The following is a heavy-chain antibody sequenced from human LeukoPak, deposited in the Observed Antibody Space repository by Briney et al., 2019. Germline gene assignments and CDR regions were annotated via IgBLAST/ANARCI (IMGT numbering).Heavy chain of an antibody. CDR1: GYTFTSYD. CDR2: MNPNSGNT. J-gene: IGHJ4*02. D-gene: IGHD1-26*01. V-gene: IGHV1-8*01. Sequence: ASVKVSCKASGYTFTSYDINWVRQATGQGLEWMGWMNPNSGNTGYAQKFQGRVTMTRNTSLSTAYMELSSLRSEDTAVYYCARVYSGSYFRKGQTEKKLLLDYWGQGTLVTVSS. CDR3: ARVYSGSYFRKGQTEKKLLLDY.